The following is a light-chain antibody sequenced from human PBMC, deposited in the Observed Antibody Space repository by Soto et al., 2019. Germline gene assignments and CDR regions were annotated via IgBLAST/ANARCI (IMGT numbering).Light chain of an antibody. Sequence: QSALAQPPSASGSPGQSVTISCTGSGSDIGAYNFVSWYQQHPGKAPKLIIFGVTERPSVVPDRFSGSKSGNTASLTVSGLNADDAAFYYCSSYAGRNIWVFGGGTKLTVL. CDR3: SSYAGRNIWV. J-gene: IGLJ3*02. CDR1: GSDIGAYNF. CDR2: GVT. V-gene: IGLV2-8*01.